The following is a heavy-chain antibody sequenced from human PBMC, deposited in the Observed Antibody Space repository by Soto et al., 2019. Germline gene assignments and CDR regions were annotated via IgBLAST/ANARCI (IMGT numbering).Heavy chain of an antibody. J-gene: IGHJ3*01. V-gene: IGHV4-59*01. CDR1: GGSISTYY. CDR2: IYRTGST. Sequence: SETLSLTCTVSGGSISTYYWNWIRQSPGKGLEWIGYIYRTGSTHYNPSLNGRVAISLDTSRNRFSLKLNSVTAADTAVYFCARQIGDDTFDVWGQGIMVTVSS. D-gene: IGHD3-3*01. CDR3: ARQIGDDTFDV.